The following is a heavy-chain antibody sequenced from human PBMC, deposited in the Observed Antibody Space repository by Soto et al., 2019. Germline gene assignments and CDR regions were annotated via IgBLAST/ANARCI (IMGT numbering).Heavy chain of an antibody. V-gene: IGHV3-30-3*01. Sequence: QVQLVESGGGVVQPGRSLRLSCAASGFTFSSYAMHWVRQAPGKGLEWVAVISYDGSNKYYADSVKGRFTISRDNSKNTLYLQMNSLRAEDTAVYYCARARDSSDAFDIWGQGTMVTVSS. D-gene: IGHD3-22*01. CDR3: ARARDSSDAFDI. CDR1: GFTFSSYA. CDR2: ISYDGSNK. J-gene: IGHJ3*02.